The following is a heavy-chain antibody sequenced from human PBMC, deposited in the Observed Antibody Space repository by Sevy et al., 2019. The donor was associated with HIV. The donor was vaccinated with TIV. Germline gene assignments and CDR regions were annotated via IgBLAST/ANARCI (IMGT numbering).Heavy chain of an antibody. CDR3: ARDRSITIFAVVTQGDAFDI. D-gene: IGHD3-3*01. V-gene: IGHV1-2*02. CDR1: GYTFTGYY. Sequence: ASVKVSCKASGYTFTGYYMHWVQQAPGQGLEWMGWINPNSGGTNYAQKFQGRVTMTRDTSISTAYMELSRLRSDDTAVYYCARDRSITIFAVVTQGDAFDIWGQGTMVTVSS. CDR2: INPNSGGT. J-gene: IGHJ3*02.